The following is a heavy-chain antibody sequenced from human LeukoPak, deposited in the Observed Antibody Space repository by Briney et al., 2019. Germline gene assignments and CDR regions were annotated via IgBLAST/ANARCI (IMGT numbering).Heavy chain of an antibody. CDR2: INHSGST. D-gene: IGHD3-3*01. CDR3: ARGPRITIFGVVISGFDP. Sequence: SETLSLTCTVSGGSISSGGYYWSWIRQPPGKGLEWIGEINHSGSTNYNPSLKSRVTISVDTSKNQFSLKLSSVTAADTAVYYCARGPRITIFGVVISGFDPWGQGTLVTVSS. CDR1: GGSISSGGYY. V-gene: IGHV4-39*07. J-gene: IGHJ5*02.